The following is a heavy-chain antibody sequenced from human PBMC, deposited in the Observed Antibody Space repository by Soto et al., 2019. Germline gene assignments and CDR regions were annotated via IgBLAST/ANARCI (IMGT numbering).Heavy chain of an antibody. CDR1: GYTCTSYA. V-gene: IGHV1-3*01. CDR3: ARVPWVNRQFDP. CDR2: INAGNGNT. J-gene: IGHJ5*02. D-gene: IGHD7-27*01. Sequence: GSVKVSCKASGYTCTSYAMHCVLRAPVQRLEWMGWINAGNGNTKYSQKFQGRVTITRDTSASTAYMELSSLRSEDTAVYYCARVPWVNRQFDPWGQGTLVTVSS.